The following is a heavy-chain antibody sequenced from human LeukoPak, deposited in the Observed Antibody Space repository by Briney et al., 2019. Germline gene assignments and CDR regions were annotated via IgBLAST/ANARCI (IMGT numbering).Heavy chain of an antibody. CDR2: ITGSGAST. CDR1: GFTFSSYA. CDR3: AKGSAMVRGVPKDFDY. Sequence: PGGSLRLSCAASGFTFSSYAMNWVRQAPGKGLEWVSGITGSGASTFYADSVRGRFTVSRDNSKNTLYLQMNSLRAEDTAVYYCAKGSAMVRGVPKDFDYWGQGTLVTVSS. D-gene: IGHD3-10*01. V-gene: IGHV3-23*01. J-gene: IGHJ4*02.